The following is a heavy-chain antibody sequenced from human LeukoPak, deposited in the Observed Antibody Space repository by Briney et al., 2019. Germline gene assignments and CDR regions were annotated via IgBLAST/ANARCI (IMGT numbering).Heavy chain of an antibody. Sequence: ASVKVSCKASGGTFSSYAISWVRQAPGQGLEWMRGIIPIFGTANYAQKFQGRVTITADESTSTAYMELSSLRSEDTAVYYCARDRAAAGTEGAFDIWGQGTMVTVSS. CDR3: ARDRAAAGTEGAFDI. V-gene: IGHV1-69*13. CDR2: IIPIFGTA. CDR1: GGTFSSYA. D-gene: IGHD6-13*01. J-gene: IGHJ3*02.